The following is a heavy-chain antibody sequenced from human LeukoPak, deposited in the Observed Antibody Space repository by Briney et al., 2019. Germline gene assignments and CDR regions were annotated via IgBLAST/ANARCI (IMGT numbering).Heavy chain of an antibody. CDR2: INAGNGNT. Sequence: ASVKVSCKAPGYTFTSYAMHWVRQARGQRLEWMGWINAGNGNTKYSQKFQGRVTITRDTSASTAHMELSSLRSEDTAVYYCARAGTGVFYYGMDVWGQGATVTVSS. J-gene: IGHJ6*02. CDR1: GYTFTSYA. D-gene: IGHD1-14*01. V-gene: IGHV1-3*01. CDR3: ARAGTGVFYYGMDV.